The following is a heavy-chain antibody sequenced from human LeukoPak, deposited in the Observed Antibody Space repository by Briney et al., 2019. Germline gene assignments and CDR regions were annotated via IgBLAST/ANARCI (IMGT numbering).Heavy chain of an antibody. CDR1: GYSISSGYY. D-gene: IGHD6-13*01. CDR2: INHRGST. J-gene: IGHJ4*02. V-gene: IGHV4-38-2*02. Sequence: SETLSLTCTVSGYSISSGYYWGWIRQPPGKGLEWIGEINHRGSTDYNPSLKSRVTISVDTSKNQFSLKLSSVTAADTAVYYCAGPSESSSWYYFDYWGQGTLVTVSS. CDR3: AGPSESSSWYYFDY.